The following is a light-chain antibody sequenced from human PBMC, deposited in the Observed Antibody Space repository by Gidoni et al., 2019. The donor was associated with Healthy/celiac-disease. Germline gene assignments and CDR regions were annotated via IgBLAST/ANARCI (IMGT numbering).Light chain of an antibody. CDR1: QSISSW. CDR3: QQYTSYSWT. Sequence: DIQMTQSPSTLSASVGDRVTSTCRASQSISSWLAWYQQKPGKAPKLLIYKASSLESGVPSRFSGRGSGTEFTLTLSSLQPDDFATYYCQQYTSYSWTFGQGTKVEIK. CDR2: KAS. J-gene: IGKJ1*01. V-gene: IGKV1-5*03.